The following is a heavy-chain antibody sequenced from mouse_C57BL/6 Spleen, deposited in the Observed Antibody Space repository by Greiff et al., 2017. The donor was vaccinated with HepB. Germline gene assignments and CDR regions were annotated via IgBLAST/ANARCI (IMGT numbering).Heavy chain of an antibody. Sequence: QVQLKQSGAELARPGASVKLSCKASGYTFTSYGISWVKQRTGQGLEWIGEIYPRSGNTYYNEKFKGKATLTADKSSSTAYMELRSLTSEDSAVYFCARRDITTDSYWYFDVWGTGTTVTVSS. J-gene: IGHJ1*03. CDR1: GYTFTSYG. D-gene: IGHD1-1*01. CDR3: ARRDITTDSYWYFDV. CDR2: IYPRSGNT. V-gene: IGHV1-81*01.